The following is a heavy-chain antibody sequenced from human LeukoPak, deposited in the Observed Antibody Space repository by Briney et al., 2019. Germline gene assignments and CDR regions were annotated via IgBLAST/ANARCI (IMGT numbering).Heavy chain of an antibody. Sequence: GGSLRLSCAASGFTFSSSAMSWVRQAPGKGLEWVSSISGSGDNTYYADSVKGRFTISRDNSKNTLYLQMNSLRAEDTAVYYCARDRYDLFDYWGQGTLVTVSS. J-gene: IGHJ4*02. V-gene: IGHV3-23*01. CDR2: ISGSGDNT. CDR3: ARDRYDLFDY. CDR1: GFTFSSSA. D-gene: IGHD1-1*01.